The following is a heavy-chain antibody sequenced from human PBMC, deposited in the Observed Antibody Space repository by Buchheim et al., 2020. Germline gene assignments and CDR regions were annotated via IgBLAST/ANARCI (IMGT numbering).Heavy chain of an antibody. CDR1: GASITTYY. CDR2: IHYSGRT. V-gene: IGHV4-59*01. D-gene: IGHD6-19*01. CDR3: ARTGDSTGKLDY. J-gene: IGHJ4*02. Sequence: QVQLQESGPGLVKPSETLSLTCTVSGASITTYYWSWIRQPPGKGLEWIGYIHYSGRTNYNPSLKSRLPITADTSKNQFSLKLSSVTAADTAVYYCARTGDSTGKLDYWGQGTL.